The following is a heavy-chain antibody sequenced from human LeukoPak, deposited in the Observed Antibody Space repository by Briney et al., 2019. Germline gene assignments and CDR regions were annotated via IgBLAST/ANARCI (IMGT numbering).Heavy chain of an antibody. V-gene: IGHV3-23*01. D-gene: IGHD3-10*01. CDR2: ISGSGGST. Sequence: GGSLRLSCAASGFTFSNYVMSWVRQAPEKGLQWVSSISGSGGSTYYADSVKGRFTISRDSSKNTVYLQMNSLRAEDTAVYFCAKGSSPDYYGSGRLDSWGQGILVTVSS. J-gene: IGHJ5*01. CDR1: GFTFSNYV. CDR3: AKGSSPDYYGSGRLDS.